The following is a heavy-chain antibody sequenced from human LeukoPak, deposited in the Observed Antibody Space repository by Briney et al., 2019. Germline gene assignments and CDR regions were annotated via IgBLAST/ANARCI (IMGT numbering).Heavy chain of an antibody. CDR1: GYTFTSYG. J-gene: IGHJ6*02. CDR2: ISAYNGNT. Sequence: GASVKVSCKASGYTFTSYGISWVRQAPGQGLEWMGWISAYNGNTNYAQKLQGRVTMTTETSTSTAYMELRSLRSDDTAVYYCARDSIAVAYYYGMDVWGQGTTVTVSS. V-gene: IGHV1-18*01. D-gene: IGHD6-19*01. CDR3: ARDSIAVAYYYGMDV.